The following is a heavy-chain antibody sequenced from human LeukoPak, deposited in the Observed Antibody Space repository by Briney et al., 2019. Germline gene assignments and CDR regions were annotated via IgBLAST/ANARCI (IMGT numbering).Heavy chain of an antibody. D-gene: IGHD3-10*01. CDR2: MNPNSGNT. J-gene: IGHJ4*02. Sequence: GASVKVSCKASGYTFTSYDINWVRQATGQGLEWMGWMNPNSGNTGYAQKFQGRVTMNRNTSISTAYMELSSLRSEDTAVYYCARDDGYYGSGTLGYWGQGTLVTVSS. CDR3: ARDDGYYGSGTLGY. CDR1: GYTFTSYD. V-gene: IGHV1-8*01.